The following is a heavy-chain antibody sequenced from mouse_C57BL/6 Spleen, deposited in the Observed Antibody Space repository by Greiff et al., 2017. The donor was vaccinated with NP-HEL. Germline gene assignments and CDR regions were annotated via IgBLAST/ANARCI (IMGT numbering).Heavy chain of an antibody. CDR1: GYTFTSYW. J-gene: IGHJ4*01. V-gene: IGHV1-52*01. Sequence: QVHVKQSGAELVRPGSSVKLSCKASGYTFTSYWMHWVKQRPIQGLEWIGNIDPSDSETHYNQKFKDKATLTVDKSSSTAYMQLSSLTSEDSAVYYCARGGYGSSPYYAMDYWGQGTSVTVSS. CDR2: IDPSDSET. CDR3: ARGGYGSSPYYAMDY. D-gene: IGHD1-1*01.